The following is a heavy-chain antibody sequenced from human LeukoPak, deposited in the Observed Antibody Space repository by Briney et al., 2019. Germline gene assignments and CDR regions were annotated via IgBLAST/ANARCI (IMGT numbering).Heavy chain of an antibody. CDR2: IYYIDNT. V-gene: IGHV4-59*01. D-gene: IGHD4-23*01. Sequence: PSETLSLTCTVSGGSFSSYYWSWIRQPPGKGLEWIGYIYYIDNTNYHPSLRSRVTISVDTSRNQFSLKLNSVTAADTAVYYCARLEATVLTRTIDYWGQGTLVTVSS. J-gene: IGHJ4*02. CDR1: GGSFSSYY. CDR3: ARLEATVLTRTIDY.